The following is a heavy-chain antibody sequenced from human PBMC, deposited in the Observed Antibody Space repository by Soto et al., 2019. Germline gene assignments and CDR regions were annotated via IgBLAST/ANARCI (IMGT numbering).Heavy chain of an antibody. CDR1: GDSIKSNVW. CDR2: IFHNGNT. V-gene: IGHV4-4*02. CDR3: ARDVAVPGESDRFDQ. J-gene: IGHJ4*02. D-gene: IGHD6-19*01. Sequence: TLSLTCTVSGDSIKSNVWWSWVRQPPGKGLEWIGEIFHNGNTYYNPSLKSRVTMSVDKSKNQFSLLLTSVTATDTAMYYCARDVAVPGESDRFDQWGQGILVTVSS.